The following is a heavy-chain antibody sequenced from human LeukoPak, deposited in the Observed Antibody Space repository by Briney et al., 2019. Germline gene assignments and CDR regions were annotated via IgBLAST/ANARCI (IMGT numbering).Heavy chain of an antibody. CDR3: ARGLVGAHAFDI. Sequence: SETLSLTCTVSGGSISSSSYYWGWIRQPPGKGLEWIGSIYYSGSTYYNPSLKSRVTISVDTSKNQFSLKLSSVTAADTAVYYCARGLVGAHAFDIWGQGTMVTVSS. D-gene: IGHD2-21*01. CDR1: GGSISSSSYY. CDR2: IYYSGST. V-gene: IGHV4-39*07. J-gene: IGHJ3*02.